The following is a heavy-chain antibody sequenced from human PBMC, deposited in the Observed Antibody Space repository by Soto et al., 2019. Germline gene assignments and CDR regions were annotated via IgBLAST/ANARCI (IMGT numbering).Heavy chain of an antibody. CDR3: ARDERWIMDY. V-gene: IGHV1-18*01. Sequence: ASVKVSCKASGYTFTNYGISWVRQAPGQGLEWVGWISVSTGNRNYAQKFQDRLTMATDTSTSTAYMELKSLRSDDSAVYYCARDERWIMDYWGQGTPVTVPQ. CDR2: ISVSTGNR. CDR1: GYTFTNYG. D-gene: IGHD5-12*01. J-gene: IGHJ4*02.